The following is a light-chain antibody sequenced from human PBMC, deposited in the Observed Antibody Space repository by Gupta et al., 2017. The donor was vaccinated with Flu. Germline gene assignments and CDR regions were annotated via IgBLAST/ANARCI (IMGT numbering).Light chain of an antibody. CDR1: RVGGKS. V-gene: IGLV3-21*01. CDR2: DVS. CDR3: QVCDTTTDKWV. J-gene: IGLJ3*02. Sequence: GKTDRTTCSATRVGGKSVHWAPQRPGQAPVLLLYDVSVRHSAIPARFSASNSGATATLTISRVEAGDEAVYYCQVCDTTTDKWVFGGGTKLTVL.